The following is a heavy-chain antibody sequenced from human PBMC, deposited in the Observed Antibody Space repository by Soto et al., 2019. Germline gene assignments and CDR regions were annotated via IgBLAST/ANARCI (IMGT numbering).Heavy chain of an antibody. CDR3: ARTLWEDISMETVAKHYFYCLDV. CDR2: IIPFFNTS. J-gene: IGHJ6*02. CDR1: VDTFTNYS. V-gene: IGHV1-69*06. D-gene: IGHD1-26*01. Sequence: SVKVSCKSSVDTFTNYSIRGVRQAPGQGLECMGGIIPFFNTSNYAQNFQGRIRMTADKSTDTVYMDLTGLTSEDTAIYYCARTLWEDISMETVAKHYFYCLDVWGQGTAVTASS.